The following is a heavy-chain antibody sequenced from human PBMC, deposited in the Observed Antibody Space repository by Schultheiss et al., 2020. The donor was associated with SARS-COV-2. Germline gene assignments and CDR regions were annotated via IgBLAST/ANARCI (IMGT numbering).Heavy chain of an antibody. V-gene: IGHV3-7*03. CDR2: IKQDGSEK. J-gene: IGHJ6*03. CDR3: ARVGVVVPAAIRVYYYYYMDV. D-gene: IGHD2-2*02. CDR1: GFTFSSYW. Sequence: GGSLRLSCAASGFTFSSYWMSWVRQAPGKGLEWVANIKQDGSEKYYVDSVKGRFTISRDNAKNSLYLQMNSLRAEDTAVYYCARVGVVVPAAIRVYYYYYMDVWGKGTTVTVSS.